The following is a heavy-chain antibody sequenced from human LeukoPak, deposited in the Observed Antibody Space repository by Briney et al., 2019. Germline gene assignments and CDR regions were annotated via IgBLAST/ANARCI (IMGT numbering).Heavy chain of an antibody. D-gene: IGHD1-26*01. V-gene: IGHV1-69*06. CDR1: GGTFSSYA. CDR3: ARRMGAMISQTYYFDY. Sequence: EASVKVSCKASGGTFSSYAISWVRQAPGQGLEWMGGIIPIFGAANYAQKFQGRVTITADKSTSTAYMELSSLRSEDTAVYYCARRMGAMISQTYYFDYWGQGTLVTVSS. J-gene: IGHJ4*02. CDR2: IIPIFGAA.